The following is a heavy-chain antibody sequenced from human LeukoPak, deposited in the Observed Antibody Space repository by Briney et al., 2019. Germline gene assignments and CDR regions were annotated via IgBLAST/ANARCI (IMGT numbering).Heavy chain of an antibody. D-gene: IGHD3-22*01. Sequence: PSETLSLTCTVSGGSISSYYWSWIRQPPGKGLEWIGYIYYSGSTNYNPSLKSRVTISVDTSKNQFSLKLSSVTAADTAVYYCARKQYIDSSGYYYWGQGTLVTVSS. J-gene: IGHJ4*02. CDR3: ARKQYIDSSGYYY. CDR1: GGSISSYY. CDR2: IYYSGST. V-gene: IGHV4-59*08.